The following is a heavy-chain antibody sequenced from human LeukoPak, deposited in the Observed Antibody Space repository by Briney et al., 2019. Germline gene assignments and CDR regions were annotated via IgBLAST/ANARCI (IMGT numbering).Heavy chain of an antibody. CDR3: ARHLDWY. CDR1: GFTVNNNY. J-gene: IGHJ4*02. CDR2: IYSGGST. V-gene: IGHV3-66*02. Sequence: PGGSLRLSCAASGFTVNNNYMSWVRQAPGKGLEWVSVIYSGGSTYYADSVKGRFTISRDKSKNTLYLQMNSLRVEDTAVYYCARHLDWYWGQGTLVTVSS. D-gene: IGHD3/OR15-3a*01.